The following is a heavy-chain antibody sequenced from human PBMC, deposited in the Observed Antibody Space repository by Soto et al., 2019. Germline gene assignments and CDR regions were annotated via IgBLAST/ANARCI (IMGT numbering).Heavy chain of an antibody. D-gene: IGHD6-13*01. J-gene: IGHJ3*02. CDR2: ISSSSYI. Sequence: EVQLVESGGGLVKPGGSLRLSCAASGFIFSTYSMNWVRQAPGKGLEWVSSISSSSYIYYADSVRGRFTISRDNAKNSLYLQMNSLRAEDTAVYYCARALFQQSSAFDIWGQGTMVTVSS. CDR3: ARALFQQSSAFDI. V-gene: IGHV3-21*01. CDR1: GFIFSTYS.